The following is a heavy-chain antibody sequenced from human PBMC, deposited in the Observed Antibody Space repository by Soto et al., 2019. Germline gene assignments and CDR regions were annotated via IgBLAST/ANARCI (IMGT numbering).Heavy chain of an antibody. J-gene: IGHJ2*01. D-gene: IGHD6-19*01. V-gene: IGHV4-34*01. Sequence: QVQLQQWGAGLLKPSETLSLTCADYGVSFSPYFWSWIRQPPGKGLEWIGEINHSGSTNYNPSLTRRATLSVDTSKNQVSLKLTSVTAADTAVYYCARLASGWQYYYFDFWGRGTPVTVSS. CDR2: INHSGST. CDR1: GVSFSPYF. CDR3: ARLASGWQYYYFDF.